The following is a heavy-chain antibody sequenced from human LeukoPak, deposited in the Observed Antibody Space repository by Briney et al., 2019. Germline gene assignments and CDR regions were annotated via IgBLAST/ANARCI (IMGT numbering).Heavy chain of an antibody. CDR1: GYSISSGYY. D-gene: IGHD2-15*01. J-gene: IGHJ4*02. CDR3: ARGYCSGGSCRGYFDY. V-gene: IGHV4-38-2*01. CDR2: IYRSGST. Sequence: SETLSLTCAVSGYSISSGYYWGWIRPPPGKGLEGSGRIYRSGSTYYNPSLRSRVTISVDPSKSQFSLKLSSVTAADTAVYYCARGYCSGGSCRGYFDYWGQGTLVTVSS.